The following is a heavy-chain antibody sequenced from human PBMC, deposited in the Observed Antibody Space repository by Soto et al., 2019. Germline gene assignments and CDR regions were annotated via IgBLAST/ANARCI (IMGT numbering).Heavy chain of an antibody. J-gene: IGHJ4*02. D-gene: IGHD1-20*01. V-gene: IGHV4-59*08. CDR2: IYYSGST. Sequence: SETLSLTCTVSGGSISSYYWSWIRQPPGKGLEWIGYIYYSGSTNYNPSLKSRVTISVDTSKNQFSLKLSSVTAADTAVYYCAISNEDLTGGSLGALDYWRQGTLVTVSS. CDR1: GGSISSYY. CDR3: AISNEDLTGGSLGALDY.